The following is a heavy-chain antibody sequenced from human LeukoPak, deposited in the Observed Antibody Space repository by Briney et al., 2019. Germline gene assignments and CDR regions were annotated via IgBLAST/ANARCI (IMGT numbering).Heavy chain of an antibody. Sequence: GGSLRLSCAASGFTFSSYWMHWVRQAPGKGLVWVSRINSDGSSTSYADSVKGRFTISRDNSKNTLYLQMNSLRAEDTAVYYCARDSYSSSFYYYYYMDVWGKGTTVTVSS. CDR1: GFTFSSYW. CDR3: ARDSYSSSFYYYYYMDV. V-gene: IGHV3-74*01. J-gene: IGHJ6*03. D-gene: IGHD6-6*01. CDR2: INSDGSST.